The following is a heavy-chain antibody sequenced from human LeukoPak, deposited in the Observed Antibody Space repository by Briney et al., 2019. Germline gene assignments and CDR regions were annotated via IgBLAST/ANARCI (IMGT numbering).Heavy chain of an antibody. CDR2: IKQDGSEK. V-gene: IGHV3-7*01. CDR1: GFTFSRYW. D-gene: IGHD3-22*01. J-gene: IGHJ4*02. CDR3: ARDHLSYDGSAYYYY. Sequence: PGGSLRLACTASGFTFSRYWLSWVRQAPGKGLEWVASIKQDGSEKSYVDSVKGRFTISRDNARNSLCLQMNSLRAEDTAVYYCARDHLSYDGSAYYYYWGQGTLVTVSS.